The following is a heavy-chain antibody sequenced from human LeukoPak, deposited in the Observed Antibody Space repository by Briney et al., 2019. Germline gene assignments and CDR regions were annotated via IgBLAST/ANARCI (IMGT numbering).Heavy chain of an antibody. CDR3: ARVKRITMVRGVINGMDV. CDR2: INHSGST. J-gene: IGHJ6*02. CDR1: GGSFSGYY. D-gene: IGHD3-10*01. V-gene: IGHV4-34*01. Sequence: SETLSLTCAVYGGSFSGYYWSWIRQPPGKGLEWIGEINHSGSTNYNPSLRSRVTISVDTSKNQFSLKRSSVTAAGTAVYYCARVKRITMVRGVINGMDVWGQGTTVTVSS.